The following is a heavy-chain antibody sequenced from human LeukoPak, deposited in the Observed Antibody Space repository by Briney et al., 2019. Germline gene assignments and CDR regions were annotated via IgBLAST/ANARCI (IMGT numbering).Heavy chain of an antibody. Sequence: ASETLSLTCTVSGGSISSYYWSWIRQPPGKGLEWIGYIYYSGSTYYNPSLKSRVTISVDTSKNQFSLKLSSVTAADTAVYYCARERVGVKGSDAFDIWGQGTMVTVSS. CDR1: GGSISSYY. CDR2: IYYSGST. J-gene: IGHJ3*02. D-gene: IGHD1-26*01. V-gene: IGHV4-59*12. CDR3: ARERVGVKGSDAFDI.